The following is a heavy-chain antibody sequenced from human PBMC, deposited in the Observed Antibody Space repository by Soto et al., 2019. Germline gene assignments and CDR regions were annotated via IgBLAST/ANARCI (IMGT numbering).Heavy chain of an antibody. CDR1: GGSFSGYY. J-gene: IGHJ5*02. CDR2: INHSGST. Sequence: QVQLQQWGAGLLKPSETLSLTCAVYGGSFSGYYWSWIRQPPGKGLEWIGEINHSGSTNYNPSLQSRVTISVDTSKNQLSLKLSSVTAADTAVYYCARARWEPHPNWFDPWGQGTLVTVSS. D-gene: IGHD1-26*01. V-gene: IGHV4-34*01. CDR3: ARARWEPHPNWFDP.